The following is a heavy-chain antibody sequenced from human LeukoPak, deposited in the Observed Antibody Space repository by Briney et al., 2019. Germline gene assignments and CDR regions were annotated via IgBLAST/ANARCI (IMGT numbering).Heavy chain of an antibody. CDR2: IYYSGST. CDR1: GGSISSSNW. CDR3: ARHIGTAYYDFWSGYYRDAFDI. V-gene: IGHV4-39*01. D-gene: IGHD3-3*01. Sequence: SETLSLTCAVSGGSISSSNWWSWVRQPPGKGLEWIGSIYYSGSTYYNPSLKSRVTISVDTSKNQFSLKLSSVTAADTAVYYCARHIGTAYYDFWSGYYRDAFDIWGQGTMVTVSS. J-gene: IGHJ3*02.